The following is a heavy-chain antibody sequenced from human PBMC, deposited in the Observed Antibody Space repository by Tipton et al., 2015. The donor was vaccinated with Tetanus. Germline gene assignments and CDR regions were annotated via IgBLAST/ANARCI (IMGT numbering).Heavy chain of an antibody. CDR3: ARDRGQQFVSDWFDP. CDR1: GGSINSPDYS. CDR2: TYQSGST. D-gene: IGHD6-6*01. V-gene: IGHV4-30-2*01. J-gene: IGHJ5*02. Sequence: TLSLTCTVSGGSINSPDYSWGWIRQPPGKGLEWIGYTYQSGSTSYNPSLVTRVTITADKSKNQFSLNLRSVTAADTAVYYCARDRGQQFVSDWFDPWGQGTLVTVSS.